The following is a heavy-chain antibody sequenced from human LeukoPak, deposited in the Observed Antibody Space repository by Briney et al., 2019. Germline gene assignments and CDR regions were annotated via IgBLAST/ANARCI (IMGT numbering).Heavy chain of an antibody. CDR1: GVSIGSGTHS. CDR3: AGTLTCSGGTCYSADWFDP. CDR2: IYHTGST. J-gene: IGHJ5*02. D-gene: IGHD2-15*01. V-gene: IGHV4-30-2*01. Sequence: KSSETLSLTCAVSGVSIGSGTHSWSWIRQPPGKGLEWIGYIYHTGSTYYNPSLKSRVTISLDRSKDQFSLNLSSVTAAGTAVYYCAGTLTCSGGTCYSADWFDPWGQGTLVTVSS.